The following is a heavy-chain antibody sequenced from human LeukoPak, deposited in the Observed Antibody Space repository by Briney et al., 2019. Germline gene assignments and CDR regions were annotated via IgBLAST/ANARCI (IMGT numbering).Heavy chain of an antibody. D-gene: IGHD5-18*01. CDR1: GGSISSYY. CDR2: IYYSGST. CDR3: AREGYSYGYDH. J-gene: IGHJ5*02. V-gene: IGHV4-59*01. Sequence: NPSETLSLTCTVSGGSISSYYWSWIRQPPGKGLEWIGYIYYSGSTNYNPSLKSRVTISVDTSKNQFSLKLSSVTAADTAVYYCAREGYSYGYDHWGQGTLVTVSS.